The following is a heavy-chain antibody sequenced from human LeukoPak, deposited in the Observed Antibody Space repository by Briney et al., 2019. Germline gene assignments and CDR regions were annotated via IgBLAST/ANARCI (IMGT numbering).Heavy chain of an antibody. J-gene: IGHJ4*02. CDR3: ARAEYCSSTSCYSGGRLYSSSAGDY. Sequence: VASVEVSCKASGYTFTSYGISWVRQAPGQGLEWMGWISAYNGNTNYAQKLQGRVTMTTDTSTSTAYMELRSLGSDDTAVYYCARAEYCSSTSCYSGGRLYSSSAGDYWGQGTPVTVSS. CDR2: ISAYNGNT. D-gene: IGHD2-2*01. V-gene: IGHV1-18*01. CDR1: GYTFTSYG.